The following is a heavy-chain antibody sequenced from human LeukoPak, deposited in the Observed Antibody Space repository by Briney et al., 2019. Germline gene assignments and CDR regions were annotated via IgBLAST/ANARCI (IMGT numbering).Heavy chain of an antibody. D-gene: IGHD1-26*01. J-gene: IGHJ4*02. CDR2: ISLRVRT. V-gene: IGHV4-4*02. CDR3: SRESGPFCPFGY. CDR1: GGSITSTNW. Sequence: PSETLSLTCGVSGGSITSTNWWSWVRQPPGQGLEWIGEISLRVRTNYNPSLNSRVTMSLDESKNQLSLNLTSVTAADTAIYYCSRESGPFCPFGYWGQGTLVTVPS.